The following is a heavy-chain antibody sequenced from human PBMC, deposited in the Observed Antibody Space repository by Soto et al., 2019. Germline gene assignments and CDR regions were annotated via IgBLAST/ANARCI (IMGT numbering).Heavy chain of an antibody. V-gene: IGHV3-30*18. CDR1: GFTLGTYG. CDR3: AKELGRGTQLYPDFDY. CDR2: ISYDGSDK. Sequence: QVQLVESGGGVVQPGRSLRLSCAVSGFTLGTYGMHWVRQAPGKGLEWVAVISYDGSDKYYADSVKGRFTISRDNSKNTLFLQMNSLRAEDTAVYYCAKELGRGTQLYPDFDYWGQGTLVTVSS. D-gene: IGHD5-18*01. J-gene: IGHJ4*02.